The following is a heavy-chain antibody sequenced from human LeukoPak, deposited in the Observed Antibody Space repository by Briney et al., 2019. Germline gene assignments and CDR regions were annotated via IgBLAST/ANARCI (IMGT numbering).Heavy chain of an antibody. Sequence: SETLSLTCTVSGGSISSGGYYWSWIRQHPGKGLEWIGYIYYSGSTYYNPSLKSRVTISVDTSKNQFSLKLSSVTAADTAVYYCAGAEDSSSWPHPIDYWGQGTLVTVSS. CDR1: GGSISSGGYY. J-gene: IGHJ4*02. D-gene: IGHD6-13*01. CDR2: IYYSGST. CDR3: AGAEDSSSWPHPIDY. V-gene: IGHV4-31*03.